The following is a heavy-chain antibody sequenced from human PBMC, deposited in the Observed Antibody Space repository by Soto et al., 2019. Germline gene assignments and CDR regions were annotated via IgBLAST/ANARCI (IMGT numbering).Heavy chain of an antibody. CDR1: GFTFSNAW. D-gene: IGHD6-19*01. Sequence: EVQLVESGGGLVKPGGSLRLSCAASGFTFSNAWMSWVRQAPGKGLEWVGRIKSGTDGGTIDYAAPVKARFTISRDDSKNTLYLQMNSLKTEDTAVYYCTTLSAIAVTGNLYRGYWGQGTLVTVSS. CDR3: TTLSAIAVTGNLYRGY. V-gene: IGHV3-15*01. CDR2: IKSGTDGGTI. J-gene: IGHJ4*02.